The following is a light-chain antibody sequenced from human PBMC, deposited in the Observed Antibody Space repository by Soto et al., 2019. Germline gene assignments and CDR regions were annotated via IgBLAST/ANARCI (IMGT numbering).Light chain of an antibody. CDR3: QQSDSTPVT. J-gene: IGKJ4*01. CDR1: QSISSY. CDR2: AVS. Sequence: DIQMTQSPSSLSAFVGDRVTITCRASQSISSYLNWYQQQPGKAPKVLIYAVSTLQSGVPSRFSGSGFGTDFTLTISGLQPADFATYYCQQSDSTPVTFGGGTKVQIK. V-gene: IGKV1-39*01.